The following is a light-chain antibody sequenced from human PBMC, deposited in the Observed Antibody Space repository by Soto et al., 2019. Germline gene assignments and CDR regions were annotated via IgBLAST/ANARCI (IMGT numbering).Light chain of an antibody. J-gene: IGLJ2*01. CDR2: SNY. CDR3: AAWDDRLSDLL. CDR1: NSVIGSNP. V-gene: IGLV1-44*01. Sequence: VLTQPPSASGTPGQRVTISCSGSNSVIGSNPVHWYQQFPGTAPKVLIYSNYQRPSGVPDRFSGSKSGTSASLAISGLQSEDEADYYCAAWDDRLSDLLFGGGTKVTVL.